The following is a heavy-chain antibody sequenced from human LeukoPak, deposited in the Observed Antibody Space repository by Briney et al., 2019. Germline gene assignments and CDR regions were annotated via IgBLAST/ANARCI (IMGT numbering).Heavy chain of an antibody. CDR2: INHSGGT. CDR1: GGSFSGYY. D-gene: IGHD6-19*01. CDR3: ARAESGKQWLT. J-gene: IGHJ5*02. Sequence: SETLSLTCAVYGGSFSGYYWSWIRQPPGKGLEWIGEINHSGGTNYNPSLKSRVTISVDTSKNQFSLKLSSVTAADTAVYYCARAESGKQWLTWGQGTLVTVSS. V-gene: IGHV4-34*01.